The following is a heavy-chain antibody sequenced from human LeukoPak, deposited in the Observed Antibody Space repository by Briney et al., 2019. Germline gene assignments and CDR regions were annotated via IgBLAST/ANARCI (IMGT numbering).Heavy chain of an antibody. J-gene: IGHJ4*02. CDR2: INHSGST. D-gene: IGHD4-17*01. CDR1: GGSFSGYY. Sequence: SETLSLTCAVYGGSFSGYYWSWIRQPPGKGLEWVGEINHSGSTNYNPSLKSRVTISVDTSKNQFSLKLSSVTAADTAVYYCARATPGTVTTKRDYFDYWGQGTLVTVSS. V-gene: IGHV4-34*01. CDR3: ARATPGTVTTKRDYFDY.